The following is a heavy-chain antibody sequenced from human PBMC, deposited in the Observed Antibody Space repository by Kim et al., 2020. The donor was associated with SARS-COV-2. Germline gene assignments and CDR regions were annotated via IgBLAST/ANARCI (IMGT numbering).Heavy chain of an antibody. CDR2: ISSSSSTI. V-gene: IGHV3-48*04. CDR3: ARGPYDSSGYYSGGRFDP. J-gene: IGHJ5*02. Sequence: GGSLRLSCAASGFTFSSYSMNWVRQAPGKGLEWVSYISSSSSTIYYADSVKGRFTISRDNAKNSLYLQMNSLRAEDTAVYYCARGPYDSSGYYSGGRFDPWGQGTLVTVSS. D-gene: IGHD3-22*01. CDR1: GFTFSSYS.